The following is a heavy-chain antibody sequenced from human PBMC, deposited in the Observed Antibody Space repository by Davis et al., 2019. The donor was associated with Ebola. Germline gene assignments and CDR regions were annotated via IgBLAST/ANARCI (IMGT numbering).Heavy chain of an antibody. J-gene: IGHJ4*02. V-gene: IGHV3-74*01. D-gene: IGHD3-16*01. Sequence: HTGGSLRLSCAATGFTFSNYGMHWVRQAPGKGLVWVSRSNSDGSSTTYADSVKGRFTISRDNAKNTLYLQMNSLRAEDTAMYYCARDTWGAEVWGQGTLVTVSS. CDR2: SNSDGSST. CDR1: GFTFSNYG. CDR3: ARDTWGAEV.